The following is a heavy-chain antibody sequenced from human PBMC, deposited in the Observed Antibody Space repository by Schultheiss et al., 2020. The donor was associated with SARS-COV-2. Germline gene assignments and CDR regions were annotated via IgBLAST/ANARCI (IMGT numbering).Heavy chain of an antibody. CDR2: IYTSGST. D-gene: IGHD2-2*01. Sequence: SQTLSLTCAVYGGSFSGYYWSWIRQPPGKGLEWIGSIYTSGSTNYNPSLKSRVTISVDTSKNQFSLKLSSVTAADTAVYYCARGSVGSPAASRATFDYWGQGTLVTVSS. CDR3: ARGSVGSPAASRATFDY. CDR1: GGSFSGYY. J-gene: IGHJ4*02. V-gene: IGHV4-59*10.